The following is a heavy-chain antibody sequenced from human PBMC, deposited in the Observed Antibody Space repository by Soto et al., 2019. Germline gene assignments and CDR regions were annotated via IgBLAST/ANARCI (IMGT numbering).Heavy chain of an antibody. CDR2: IKSQTDGGTT. Sequence: EVQLVESGGGLLKPGESLRLSCAASGFICTNAWMNWVRQAPGKGLEWVGRIKSQTDGGTTDYAAPVTGRFIVSRDESKSTLYLQRNSLKPEDTAVYYCTTDRFWGQGTVVTVSS. CDR1: GFICTNAW. CDR3: TTDRF. V-gene: IGHV3-15*07. J-gene: IGHJ4*02.